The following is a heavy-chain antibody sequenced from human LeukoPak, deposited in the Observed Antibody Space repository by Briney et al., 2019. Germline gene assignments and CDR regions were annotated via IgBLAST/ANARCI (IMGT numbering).Heavy chain of an antibody. V-gene: IGHV4-59*01. J-gene: IGHJ4*02. CDR1: GGSISSYY. CDR2: IYYSGST. CDR3: ARDGLSGYSFHFDY. Sequence: SETLSLTCTVSGGSISSYYWSWIRQPPGKGLEWIGYIYYSGSTNYNPSLKSRVTISVDTSKNQFSLKLSSVTAADMAVYYCARDGLSGYSFHFDYWGQGTLVTVSS. D-gene: IGHD3-22*01.